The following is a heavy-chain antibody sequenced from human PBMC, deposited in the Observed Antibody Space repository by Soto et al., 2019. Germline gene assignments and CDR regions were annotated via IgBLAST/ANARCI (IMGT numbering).Heavy chain of an antibody. J-gene: IGHJ4*02. CDR2: MSNSGTT. V-gene: IGHV4-59*01. Sequence: PSETLVITFPVSGGSIRSYYWAWIRQPPGKGLELIGYMSNSGTTNYNPSLKSRVTISVDTSKNQFSLKLSSVTAADTAVYYCARLFSMTVDYWGQGTLVTVSS. CDR1: GGSIRSYY. CDR3: ARLFSMTVDY. D-gene: IGHD3-22*01.